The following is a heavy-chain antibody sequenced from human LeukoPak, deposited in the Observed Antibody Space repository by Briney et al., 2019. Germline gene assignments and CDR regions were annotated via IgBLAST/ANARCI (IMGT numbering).Heavy chain of an antibody. Sequence: ASVKVSCKASGYTFTSYYMHWVRQAPGQGLEWMGIINPSGGSTSYAQKFQGRVTMTRDTSTSTVYMELSSLRSEDTAVYYCGRGPPPLWVNYLIDSWAREPLAPVPT. V-gene: IGHV1-46*01. CDR3: GRGPPPLWVNYLIDS. J-gene: IGHJ5*01. CDR2: INPSGGST. CDR1: GYTFTSYY. D-gene: IGHD2-21*01.